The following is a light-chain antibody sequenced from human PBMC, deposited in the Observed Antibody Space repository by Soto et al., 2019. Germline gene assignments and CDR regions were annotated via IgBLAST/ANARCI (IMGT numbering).Light chain of an antibody. V-gene: IGLV1-44*01. Sequence: QSVLTELPSASGTPGQRVTISCSGGSSNIGTNTVNWFQQLPGTAPKLLIYSNNQRPSGVPDRFSGSKSGTSASLAISGLQSDEEADYYCAAWDDSLNGYVFGSGTKVTVL. CDR2: SNN. J-gene: IGLJ1*01. CDR1: SSNIGTNT. CDR3: AAWDDSLNGYV.